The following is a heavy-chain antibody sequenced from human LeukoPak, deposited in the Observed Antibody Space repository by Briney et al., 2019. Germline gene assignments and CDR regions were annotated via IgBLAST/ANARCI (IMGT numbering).Heavy chain of an antibody. J-gene: IGHJ4*01. CDR1: GIYTLIDFF. CDR3: ATLLGKPHFFDN. V-gene: IGHV1-24*01. CDR2: FDPENGET. Sequence: SVKLSCTVSGIYTLIDFFMCWGRQAPGGEVGWMGGFDPENGETIYAHKFKGRVTMNEDTSTDTAYMDLSSLRAEDTAVYHCATLLGKPHFFDNWGQGTMVTVSS. D-gene: IGHD1-26*01.